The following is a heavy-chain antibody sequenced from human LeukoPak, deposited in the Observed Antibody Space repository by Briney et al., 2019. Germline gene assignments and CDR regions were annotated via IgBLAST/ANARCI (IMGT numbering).Heavy chain of an antibody. J-gene: IGHJ4*02. Sequence: SETLSLTCAVYGGSFSGYYWSWIRQPPGKGLEWIGEINHSGSTNYNPSLKSRVTISVDTSKNQFSLKLSSVTAADTTVYYCARGLSEVLPAAIPKYYFDYWGQGTLVTVSS. D-gene: IGHD2-2*02. CDR3: ARGLSEVLPAAIPKYYFDY. V-gene: IGHV4-34*01. CDR1: GGSFSGYY. CDR2: INHSGST.